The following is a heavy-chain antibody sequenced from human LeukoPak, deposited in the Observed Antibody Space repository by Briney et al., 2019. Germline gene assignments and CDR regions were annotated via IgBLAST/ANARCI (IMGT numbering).Heavy chain of an antibody. CDR2: MNPNSGNT. CDR1: GYTFTSYD. CDR3: ARGRFYGSGSFLIRLYYYGMDV. J-gene: IGHJ6*02. Sequence: ASVKVSCKASGYTFTSYDINWVRQATGQGLEWMGRMNPNSGNTGYAQKFQGRVTMTRNTSISTAYMELSSLRSEDTAVYYCARGRFYGSGSFLIRLYYYGMDVWGQGTTVTVSS. V-gene: IGHV1-8*01. D-gene: IGHD3-10*01.